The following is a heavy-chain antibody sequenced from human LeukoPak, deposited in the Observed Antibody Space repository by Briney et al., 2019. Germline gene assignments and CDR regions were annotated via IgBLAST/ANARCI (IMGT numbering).Heavy chain of an antibody. CDR2: IIPIFGTA. D-gene: IGHD3-10*01. V-gene: IGHV1-69*06. CDR3: ASRSDPPGIDY. CDR1: GYTVTGSY. Sequence: ASLKVSCKASGYTVTGSYMHWVRQAPGQGLEWMGGIIPIFGTANYAQKFQGRVTITADKSTSTAYMELSSLRSEDTAVYYCASRSDPPGIDYWGQGTLVTVSS. J-gene: IGHJ4*02.